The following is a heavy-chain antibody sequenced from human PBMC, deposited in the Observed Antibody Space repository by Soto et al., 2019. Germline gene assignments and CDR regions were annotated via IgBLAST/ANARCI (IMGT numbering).Heavy chain of an antibody. CDR2: IDWDDDK. J-gene: IGHJ6*02. CDR1: GFSLSTSGMC. D-gene: IGHD4-4*01. Sequence: SGPTLVNPTQTLTLTCTFSGFSLSTSGMCVSWIRQPPGKALEWLALIDWDDDKYYSTSLKTRLTISKDTSKNQVVLTMTNMDPVDTATYYCARIGLQYLGCRHGMDVWGQGTTVTVSS. V-gene: IGHV2-70*01. CDR3: ARIGLQYLGCRHGMDV.